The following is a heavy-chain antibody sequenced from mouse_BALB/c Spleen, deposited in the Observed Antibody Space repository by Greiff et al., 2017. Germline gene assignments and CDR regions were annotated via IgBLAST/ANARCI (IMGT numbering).Heavy chain of an antibody. J-gene: IGHJ4*01. CDR1: GYTFTSYW. CDR2: IYPGNSDT. CDR3: TREELGYGDPYYAMDY. V-gene: IGHV1-5*01. D-gene: IGHD3-2*02. Sequence: DVQLVESGTVLARPGASVKMSCKASGYTFTSYWMHWVKQRPGQGLEWIGAIYPGNSDTSYNQKFKGKAKLTAVTSTSTAYMELSSLTNEDSAVYYCTREELGYGDPYYAMDYWGQGTSVTVSS.